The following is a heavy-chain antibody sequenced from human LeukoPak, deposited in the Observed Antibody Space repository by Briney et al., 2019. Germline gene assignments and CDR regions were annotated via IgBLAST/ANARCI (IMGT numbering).Heavy chain of an antibody. V-gene: IGHV4-34*01. CDR1: GGSFSGYY. CDR2: INHSGST. D-gene: IGHD6-6*01. Sequence: SETLSLTCAVYGGSFSGYYWSWIRQPPGKGLEWIGEINHSGSTNYNPSLKSRVTISVDTSKNQFSLKLSSVTAADTAVYYCASLHSSSSRGLGGINWFDPWGQGTLVTVSS. CDR3: ASLHSSSSRGLGGINWFDP. J-gene: IGHJ5*02.